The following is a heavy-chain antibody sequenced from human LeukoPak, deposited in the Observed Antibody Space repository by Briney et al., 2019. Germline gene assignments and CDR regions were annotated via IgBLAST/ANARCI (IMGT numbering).Heavy chain of an antibody. J-gene: IGHJ4*02. CDR1: GFTFTTYW. V-gene: IGHV3-74*01. Sequence: GGSLRLSCAASGFTFTTYWMHWVRQAPGKGLVWVSHINSDGSITSYADSVKGRFTISRDNAKNTLYLQMNSLRAEDTAVYYCAKDKPFGYYFYSSGYSFDYWGQGTLVTVSS. D-gene: IGHD3-22*01. CDR3: AKDKPFGYYFYSSGYSFDY. CDR2: INSDGSIT.